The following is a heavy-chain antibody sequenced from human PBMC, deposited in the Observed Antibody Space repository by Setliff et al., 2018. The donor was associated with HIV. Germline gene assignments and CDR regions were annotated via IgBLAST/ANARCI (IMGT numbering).Heavy chain of an antibody. Sequence: ASVKVSCKASGGSFRNYAISWVRQAPGQGLEWMGGIIPLLGTPNYAHKFQGRVTITADKYSSTVYMELSSLRSEDSAVFYCARDRSGIAVAAPDAFDVWGQGTMVTVSS. J-gene: IGHJ3*01. CDR1: GGSFRNYA. CDR3: ARDRSGIAVAAPDAFDV. CDR2: IIPLLGTP. D-gene: IGHD6-19*01. V-gene: IGHV1-69*06.